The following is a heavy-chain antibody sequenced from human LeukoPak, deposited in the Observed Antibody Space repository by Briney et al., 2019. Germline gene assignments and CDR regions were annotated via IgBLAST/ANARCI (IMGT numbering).Heavy chain of an antibody. CDR2: IIPILGIA. CDR1: GGTFSSYA. V-gene: IGHV1-69*04. J-gene: IGHJ6*02. CDR3: ATLLPAAIDYYYGMDV. D-gene: IGHD2-2*02. Sequence: ASVKVSCKASGGTFSSYAISWVRQAPGQGLEWMGRIIPILGIANYAQKFQGRDTITADKSTSTAYMELSSLRSEDTAVYYCATLLPAAIDYYYGMDVWGQGTTVTVSS.